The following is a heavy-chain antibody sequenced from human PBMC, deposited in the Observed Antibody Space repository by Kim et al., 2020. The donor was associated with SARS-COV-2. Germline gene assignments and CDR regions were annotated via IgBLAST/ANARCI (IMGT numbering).Heavy chain of an antibody. J-gene: IGHJ3*02. CDR3: ARVPGTAFRAIDI. D-gene: IGHD6-13*01. V-gene: IGHV4-4*02. Sequence: SETLSLTCGVSSASISSPNWWTWVRQPPEKGLEWIGEIYYTGTTNYNPSLKSRVTISLDKSKNQFSLRLNSVTAADTAVYYCARVPGTAFRAIDIWGQGTMVTVPS. CDR1: SASISSPNW. CDR2: IYYTGTT.